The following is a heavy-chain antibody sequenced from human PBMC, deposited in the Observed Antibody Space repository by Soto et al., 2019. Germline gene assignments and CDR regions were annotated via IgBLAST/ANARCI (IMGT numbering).Heavy chain of an antibody. CDR2: ISYDGSNK. CDR3: AKDLGYSYGLDY. J-gene: IGHJ4*02. V-gene: IGHV3-30*18. Sequence: QVQLVESGGGVVQPGRSLRLSCAASGFTFSSYGMHWVRQAPGKGLEWVAVISYDGSNKYYADSVKGRFTISRDNSKNTLYLQMNSLRAEATAVYYCAKDLGYSYGLDYWGQGTLVTVSS. D-gene: IGHD5-18*01. CDR1: GFTFSSYG.